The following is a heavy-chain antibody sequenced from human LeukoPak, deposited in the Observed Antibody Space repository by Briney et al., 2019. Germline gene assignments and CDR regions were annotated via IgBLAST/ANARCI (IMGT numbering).Heavy chain of an antibody. CDR2: FDPEDGET. Sequence: GASVKVSCKVSGYTLTELSMHWVRQAPGKGLEWMGGFDPEDGETIYAQKFQGRVTMTEDTSTDTAYMELSSLRSEDTAVYYCATDPPYYDILTGYCGPNWFDPWGQGTLVTVSS. D-gene: IGHD3-9*01. CDR1: GYTLTELS. CDR3: ATDPPYYDILTGYCGPNWFDP. J-gene: IGHJ5*02. V-gene: IGHV1-24*01.